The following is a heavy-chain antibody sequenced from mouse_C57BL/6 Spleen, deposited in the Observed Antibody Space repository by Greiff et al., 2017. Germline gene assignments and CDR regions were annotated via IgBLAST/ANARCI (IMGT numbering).Heavy chain of an antibody. V-gene: IGHV3-6*01. CDR1: GYSITSGYY. D-gene: IGHD2-4*01. Sequence: EVQLQQSGPGLVKPSQSLSLTCSVTGYSITSGYYWNWIRQFPGNKLEWMGYISYDGSNNYNPSLKNRISITRDTSKNQFFLKLNSVTTEDTATYYCAREGYDYDVNFFDYWGQGTTLTVSS. J-gene: IGHJ2*01. CDR3: AREGYDYDVNFFDY. CDR2: ISYDGSN.